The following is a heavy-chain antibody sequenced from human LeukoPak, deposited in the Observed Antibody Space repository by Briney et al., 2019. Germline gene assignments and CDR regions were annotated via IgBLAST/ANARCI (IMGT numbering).Heavy chain of an antibody. CDR1: GFSFSTYT. CDR2: ISGSGGST. D-gene: IGHD3-22*01. V-gene: IGHV3-23*01. J-gene: IGHJ5*02. CDR3: AKDPTTYYDSSGYGRYNWFDP. Sequence: GGSLRLSCAASGFSFSTYTMGWVRQAPEKGLEWISAISGSGGSTYYADSVKGRFTIPRDNSKNTLYLQMNSLRAEDTAVYYCAKDPTTYYDSSGYGRYNWFDPWGQGTLVTVSS.